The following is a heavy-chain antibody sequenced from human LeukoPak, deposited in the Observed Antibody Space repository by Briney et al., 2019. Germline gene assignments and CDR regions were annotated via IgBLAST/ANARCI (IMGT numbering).Heavy chain of an antibody. J-gene: IGHJ5*02. V-gene: IGHV4-39*01. CDR2: IYYSGST. CDR3: ARQKYSSGWDVLNWFDP. CDR1: GGSISSSSYS. Sequence: SETLSLTCTVSGGSISSSSYSWGWIRQPPGKGLEWIGSIYYSGSTYYNPSLKSRVTISVDMSKNQFSLKLSSVTAADTAVYYCARQKYSSGWDVLNWFDPWGQGTLVTVSS. D-gene: IGHD6-19*01.